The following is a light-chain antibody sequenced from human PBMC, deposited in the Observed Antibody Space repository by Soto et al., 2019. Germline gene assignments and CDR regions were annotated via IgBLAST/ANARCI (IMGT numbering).Light chain of an antibody. J-gene: IGKJ4*01. CDR3: RQYGSSFTRT. V-gene: IGKV3-20*01. CDR2: GEX. Sequence: IVLTQSPGTLSLSPGERATLSCRASQRVSSSYLAWYRQKPGQATRLLXXGEXSRATGIADRLSGSGSGRDSTLIISRLEPEDFVGYYCRQYGSSFTRTFGGGTKVDIK. CDR1: QRVSSSY.